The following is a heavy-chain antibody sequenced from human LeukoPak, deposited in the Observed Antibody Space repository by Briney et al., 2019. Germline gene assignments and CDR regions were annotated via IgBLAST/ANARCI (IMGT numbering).Heavy chain of an antibody. CDR1: GGSFSGYY. CDR3: ARQLRGEAVAGHLQPFDY. CDR2: INHSGST. J-gene: IGHJ4*02. Sequence: NPSETLSLTCAVYGGSFSGYYWSWIRQPPGKGLEWIGEINHSGSTNYNPSLESRVTISVDTSKNQFSLKLSSVTAADTAVYYCARQLRGEAVAGHLQPFDYWGQGTLVTVSS. V-gene: IGHV4-34*01. D-gene: IGHD6-19*01.